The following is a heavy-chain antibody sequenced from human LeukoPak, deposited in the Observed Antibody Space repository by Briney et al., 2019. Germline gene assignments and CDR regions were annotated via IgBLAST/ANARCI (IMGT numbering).Heavy chain of an antibody. Sequence: GGSLRLSCAASAFTFRNYGMHWVRQAPGKGLEWVAFIRYDGGNKNYADSVKGRFTISRDNSKNTLYLQMNSLRSDDTAVYYCAREAEAAAGNDYWGQGTLVTVSS. D-gene: IGHD6-13*01. CDR3: AREAEAAAGNDY. CDR1: AFTFRNYG. V-gene: IGHV3-30*02. J-gene: IGHJ4*02. CDR2: IRYDGGNK.